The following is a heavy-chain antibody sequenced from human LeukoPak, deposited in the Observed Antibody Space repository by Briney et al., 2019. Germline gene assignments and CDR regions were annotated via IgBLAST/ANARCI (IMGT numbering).Heavy chain of an antibody. Sequence: SETLSLTCTVSGYSISTGYYWDWIRQPPGKGLEWIGTFYHGGSTYYNPSLKSRVTISVDTSKNQFSLKLSSVTAADTAVYYCARAYDGQLVLDYWGQGTLVTVSS. V-gene: IGHV4-38-2*02. J-gene: IGHJ4*02. D-gene: IGHD6-6*01. CDR1: GYSISTGYY. CDR2: FYHGGST. CDR3: ARAYDGQLVLDY.